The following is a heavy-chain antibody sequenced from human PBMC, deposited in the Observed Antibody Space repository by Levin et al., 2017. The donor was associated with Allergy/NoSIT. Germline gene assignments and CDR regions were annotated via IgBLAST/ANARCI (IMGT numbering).Heavy chain of an antibody. CDR1: GGTFSSYA. CDR2: IIPIFGTA. CDR3: ARFGGLDYYYGMDV. V-gene: IGHV1-69*13. Sequence: ASVKVSCKASGGTFSSYAISWVRQAPGQGLEWMGGIIPIFGTANYAQKFQGRVTITADESTSTAYMELSSLRSEDTAVYYCARFGGLDYYYGMDVWGQGTTVTVSS. J-gene: IGHJ6*02. D-gene: IGHD3-10*01.